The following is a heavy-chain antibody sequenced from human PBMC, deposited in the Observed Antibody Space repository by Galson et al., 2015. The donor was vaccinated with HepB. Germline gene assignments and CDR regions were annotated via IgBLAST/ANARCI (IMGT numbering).Heavy chain of an antibody. V-gene: IGHV3-23*01. CDR3: AKETYRRPWWGEGHFDS. Sequence: SLRLSCAASGFTFDNYAMHWVRQAPGKGLEWVAGISGNGAATHYGDSVRGRSAISRDGSKSTLYLQMNSLRVEDTAVYYCAKETYRRPWWGEGHFDSWGQGTLVTVSS. D-gene: IGHD2-8*02. CDR1: GFTFDNYA. CDR2: ISGNGAAT. J-gene: IGHJ4*02.